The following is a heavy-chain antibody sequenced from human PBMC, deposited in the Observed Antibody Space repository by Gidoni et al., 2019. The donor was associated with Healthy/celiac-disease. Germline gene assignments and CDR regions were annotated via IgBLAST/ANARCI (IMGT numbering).Heavy chain of an antibody. Sequence: EVQLLEAGGGLVQPGGSLRLSWAASGFTLSSYAMRWVRQAPGKGLEWVSSISGSGGSTYYADSVKGRFTISRDNSKNTLYLQMNSLRAEDTAVYYCAKDSPGAFDIWGQGTMVTVSS. CDR2: ISGSGGST. V-gene: IGHV3-23*01. CDR3: AKDSPGAFDI. J-gene: IGHJ3*02. CDR1: GFTLSSYA.